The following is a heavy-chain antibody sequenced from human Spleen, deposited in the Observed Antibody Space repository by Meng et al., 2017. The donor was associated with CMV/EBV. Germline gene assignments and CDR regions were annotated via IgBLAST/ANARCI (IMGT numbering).Heavy chain of an antibody. D-gene: IGHD6-19*01. Sequence: SVKVSCKASGFTFTSSAVQWVRQARGQRLEWIGWIVVGSGNTNYAQKFQERVTITRDMSTSTAYMELSSLRSEDTAVYYCAASAAWGSGWTRPDYWGQGTLVIVSS. V-gene: IGHV1-58*01. CDR3: AASAAWGSGWTRPDY. CDR2: IVVGSGNT. J-gene: IGHJ4*02. CDR1: GFTFTSSA.